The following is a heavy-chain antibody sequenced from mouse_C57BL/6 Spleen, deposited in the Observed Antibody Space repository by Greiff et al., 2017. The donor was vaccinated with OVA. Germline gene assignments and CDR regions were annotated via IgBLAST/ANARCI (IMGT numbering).Heavy chain of an antibody. CDR3: ARSGYYYGSSYVYFDY. CDR2: ISSGSSTI. J-gene: IGHJ2*01. Sequence: EVQLVESGGGLVKPGGSLKLSCAASGFTFSDYGMHWVRQAPEKGLEWVAYISSGSSTIYYADTVKGRFTISSDNAKNTLFLQMTSLRSEDTAMYYCARSGYYYGSSYVYFDYWGQGTTLTVSS. V-gene: IGHV5-17*01. CDR1: GFTFSDYG. D-gene: IGHD1-1*01.